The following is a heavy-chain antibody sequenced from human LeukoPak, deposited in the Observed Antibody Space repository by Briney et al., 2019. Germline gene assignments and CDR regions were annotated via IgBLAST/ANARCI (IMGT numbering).Heavy chain of an antibody. CDR3: AKSRRGITIFGVLDY. Sequence: GGSLRLSCAASGFTFSSYGMHWVRQAQGKGLERVAFIRYDGSNKYYEDPVKGRFTISRDNTKNTLYLQMISLRAEDTAVYYCAKSRRGITIFGVLDYWGQGTLVTVSS. CDR2: IRYDGSNK. V-gene: IGHV3-30*02. J-gene: IGHJ4*02. D-gene: IGHD3-3*01. CDR1: GFTFSSYG.